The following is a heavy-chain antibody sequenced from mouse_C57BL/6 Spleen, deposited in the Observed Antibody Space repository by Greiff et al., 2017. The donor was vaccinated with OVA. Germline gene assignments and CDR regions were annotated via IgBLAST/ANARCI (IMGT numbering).Heavy chain of an antibody. V-gene: IGHV5-16*01. CDR1: GFTFSDYY. J-gene: IGHJ3*01. CDR2: INYDGSST. CDR3: ARGGDGYGFAY. Sequence: EVMLVESEGGLVQPGSSMKLSCTASGFTFSDYYMAWVRQVPEKGLEWVANINYDGSSTYYLDSLKSRFIISRDNAKNILYLQMSSLKSEDTATYYCARGGDGYGFAYWGQGTLVTVSA. D-gene: IGHD2-3*01.